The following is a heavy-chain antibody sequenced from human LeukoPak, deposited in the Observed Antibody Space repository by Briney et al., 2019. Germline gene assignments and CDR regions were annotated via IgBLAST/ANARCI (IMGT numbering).Heavy chain of an antibody. Sequence: ASVKVSCKASGYTFTGYYIHWVRQAPGQGREWMGWINTNSGGTNYGQKFQGRVTMTRDTSISTANMELSRLTSDDTAVYYCARGLAVVSPFDFWGQGTLVTVSS. D-gene: IGHD3-22*01. V-gene: IGHV1-2*02. CDR2: INTNSGGT. J-gene: IGHJ4*02. CDR1: GYTFTGYY. CDR3: ARGLAVVSPFDF.